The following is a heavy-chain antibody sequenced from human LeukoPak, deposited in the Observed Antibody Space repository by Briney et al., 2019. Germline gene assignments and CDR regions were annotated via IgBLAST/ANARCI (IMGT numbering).Heavy chain of an antibody. CDR3: ARAPRGYNYQFDY. D-gene: IGHD5-24*01. J-gene: IGHJ4*02. CDR1: GGSISSGDYY. CDR2: IYYSGST. Sequence: PSETLSLTCTVSGGSISSGDYYWSWIRQPPGKGLEWIGYIYYSGSTNYNPSLKSRVTISVDTSKNQFSLKLSSVTAADTAVYYCARAPRGYNYQFDYWGQGTLVTVSS. V-gene: IGHV4-61*08.